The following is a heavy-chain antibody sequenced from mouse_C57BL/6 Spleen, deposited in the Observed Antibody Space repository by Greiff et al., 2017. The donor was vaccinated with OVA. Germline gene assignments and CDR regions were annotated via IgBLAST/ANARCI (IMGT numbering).Heavy chain of an antibody. CDR3: ARGGSLGAMDY. J-gene: IGHJ4*01. CDR2: IHPNSGST. D-gene: IGHD4-1*01. CDR1: GYTFTSYW. V-gene: IGHV1-64*01. Sequence: QVQLKQPGAELVKPGASVKLSCKASGYTFTSYWMHWVKQRPGQGLEWIGMIHPNSGSTNYNEKFKSKATLTVDKSSSTAYMQLSSLTSEDSAVYYCARGGSLGAMDYWGQGTSVTVSS.